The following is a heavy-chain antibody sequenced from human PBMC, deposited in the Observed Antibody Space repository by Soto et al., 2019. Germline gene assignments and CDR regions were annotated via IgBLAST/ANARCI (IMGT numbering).Heavy chain of an antibody. J-gene: IGHJ3*01. Sequence: QVQLQESGPGLVKPSQTLSLTCTVSGVSITSGDYYWNWIRQPPGKGLEWIGSIYYSGSTYYSPSLKSRVSSSLGTSKNQFSLKLTSVTAADTAVYYCVRGDPGACSSTSCSDAFDLWGQGAKVAVSS. CDR1: GVSITSGDYY. D-gene: IGHD2-2*01. V-gene: IGHV4-30-4*01. CDR3: VRGDPGACSSTSCSDAFDL. CDR2: IYYSGST.